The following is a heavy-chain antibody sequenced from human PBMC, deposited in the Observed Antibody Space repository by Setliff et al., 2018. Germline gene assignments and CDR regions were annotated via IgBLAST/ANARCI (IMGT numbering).Heavy chain of an antibody. CDR3: ARGRYYGSGSYSL. J-gene: IGHJ4*02. V-gene: IGHV4-34*01. D-gene: IGHD3-10*01. Sequence: PSETLSLTCGVFGGSFSGYFWAWIRQSPGKGLEWIGDVNDSGSANYKPSLKSRLTISRDTSKNQLALNLSSVTAADTAVYYCARGRYYGSGSYSLWGQGTLVTVSS. CDR2: VNDSGSA. CDR1: GGSFSGYF.